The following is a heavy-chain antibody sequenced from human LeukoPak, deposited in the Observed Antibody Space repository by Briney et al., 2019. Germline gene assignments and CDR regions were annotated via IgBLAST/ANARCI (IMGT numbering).Heavy chain of an antibody. CDR3: ARPYSGSYG. V-gene: IGHV3-48*01. Sequence: GGSLRLSCAASGFTFSHYSMNWVRQASGKGLEWVSYISSSSTIYYADSVKGRFTISRDNAKNSLYLQMNSLRAEDTAVYYCARPYSGSYGWGQGTLVTVSS. D-gene: IGHD1-26*01. J-gene: IGHJ4*02. CDR1: GFTFSHYS. CDR2: ISSSSTI.